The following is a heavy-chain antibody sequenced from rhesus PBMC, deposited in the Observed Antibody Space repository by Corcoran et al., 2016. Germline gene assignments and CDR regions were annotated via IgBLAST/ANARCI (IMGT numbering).Heavy chain of an antibody. CDR1: GSTFSSYG. V-gene: IGHV3S5*01. CDR2: INNGGGST. D-gene: IGHD5-42*01. J-gene: IGHJ3*01. CDR3: AKRGYSGYSLLNDAFDF. Sequence: EVQLVESGGGLVQPGGSLRLSCAASGSTFSSYGMSWVRQAPGKGLEWVSYINNGGGSTYYADSVKGRFTISRDNSKNTLSLHMNSLRAEDTAVYYCAKRGYSGYSLLNDAFDFWGQGLRVTVSS.